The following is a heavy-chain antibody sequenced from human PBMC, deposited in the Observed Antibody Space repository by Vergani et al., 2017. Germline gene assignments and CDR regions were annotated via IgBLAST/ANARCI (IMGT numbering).Heavy chain of an antibody. J-gene: IGHJ4*02. D-gene: IGHD2-15*01. Sequence: QVQLQQWGAGLLKPSETLSLTCAVYGGSFSGYYWSWIRQPPGKGLEWIGEINHSGSTNYNPSLKSRVTISVDTSKNQFSLKLSSLTAADTAVYYCARAIVVVAATAFDYWGQGTLVTVSS. CDR3: ARAIVVVAATAFDY. CDR1: GGSFSGYY. CDR2: INHSGST. V-gene: IGHV4-34*01.